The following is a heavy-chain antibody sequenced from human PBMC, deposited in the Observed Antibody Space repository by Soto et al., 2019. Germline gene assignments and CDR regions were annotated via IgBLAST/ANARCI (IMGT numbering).Heavy chain of an antibody. J-gene: IGHJ4*02. CDR2: IDSRGRTL. CDR1: GVTLSDYS. D-gene: IGHD6-6*01. V-gene: IGHV3-11*01. Sequence: XGSLKLSCVAAGVTLSDYSMSWIRQAPGKGLEWLAFIDSRGRTLSYADSVRGRFTISRDNAENSVYLQMDSLRADDTAVYYCARQAARNYIDYWGQGNSVTVSS. CDR3: ARQAARNYIDY.